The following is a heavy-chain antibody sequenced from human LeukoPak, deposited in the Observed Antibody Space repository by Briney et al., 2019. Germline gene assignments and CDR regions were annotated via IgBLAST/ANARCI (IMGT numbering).Heavy chain of an antibody. V-gene: IGHV4-59*01. CDR2: IYYSGRT. CDR1: GGSISSYY. Sequence: SETLSLTCTVSGGSISSYYWSWIRQPPGKGLEWIGYIYYSGRTNYNPSLKSRITILVDTSKNQFSLKLSSVTAADTAVYYCAREEGGVDYWGQGTLVTVSS. CDR3: AREEGGVDY. D-gene: IGHD3-16*01. J-gene: IGHJ4*02.